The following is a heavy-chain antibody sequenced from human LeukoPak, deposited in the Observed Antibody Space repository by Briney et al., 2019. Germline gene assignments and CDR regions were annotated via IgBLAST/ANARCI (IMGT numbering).Heavy chain of an antibody. D-gene: IGHD4-17*01. CDR3: ARDPDYGDLKQPFDY. V-gene: IGHV3-30*04. CDR1: GFTFSSYA. Sequence: LPGGSLRLSCAASGFTFSSYAMHWVRQAPGKGREWVAVISYDGSNKYYADSVKGRFTISRDNSKNTLYLQMNSLRAEDTAVYYCARDPDYGDLKQPFDYWGQGTLVTVSS. CDR2: ISYDGSNK. J-gene: IGHJ4*02.